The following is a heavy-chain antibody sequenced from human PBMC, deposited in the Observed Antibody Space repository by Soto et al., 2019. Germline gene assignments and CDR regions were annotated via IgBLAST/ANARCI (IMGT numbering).Heavy chain of an antibody. D-gene: IGHD4-17*01. CDR3: ARDRYGDLDY. Sequence: SETLSLTCTVSGGSISSYYWSWIRQPPGKGLEWIGYIYYSGSTNYNPSLKSRVTISVDTSKNQFSLKLSSVTAADTAVYYCARDRYGDLDYWGQGALVTVSS. V-gene: IGHV4-59*01. CDR2: IYYSGST. J-gene: IGHJ4*02. CDR1: GGSISSYY.